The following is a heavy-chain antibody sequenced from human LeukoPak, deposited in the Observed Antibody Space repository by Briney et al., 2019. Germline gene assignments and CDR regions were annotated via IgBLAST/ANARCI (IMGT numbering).Heavy chain of an antibody. D-gene: IGHD3-10*01. Sequence: GGSLRLSCSLSGFPFSNYAMHWVRQAPGKGLEWVSLISGGSGNIYYVDSVKGRFTISRDNSKNTLYVQMTSLRAEHTALYYCAKGSDYYGSVTSKKTDWGQGTLVTVSS. CDR1: GFPFSNYA. CDR3: AKGSDYYGSVTSKKTD. J-gene: IGHJ4*02. CDR2: ISGGSGNI. V-gene: IGHV3-23*01.